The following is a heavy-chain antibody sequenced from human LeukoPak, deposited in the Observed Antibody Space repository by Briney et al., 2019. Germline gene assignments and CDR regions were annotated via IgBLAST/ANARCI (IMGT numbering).Heavy chain of an antibody. D-gene: IGHD2-2*01. V-gene: IGHV3-23*01. CDR1: GFTFSSYA. CDR3: AKDFRGYCTSNTCYGGDY. J-gene: IGHJ4*02. Sequence: PGGSLRLSCAASGFTFSSYAMSWVRQAPGKGLEWFSIIGGSGDTTYYADSVKGRFTISRDNSKNTLYLQMNSLRAEDTAVYYCAKDFRGYCTSNTCYGGDYWGQGTLVTVSS. CDR2: IGGSGDTT.